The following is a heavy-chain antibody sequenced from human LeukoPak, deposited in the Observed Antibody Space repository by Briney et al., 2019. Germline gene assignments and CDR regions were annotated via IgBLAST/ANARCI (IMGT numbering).Heavy chain of an antibody. J-gene: IGHJ4*02. D-gene: IGHD3-10*01. CDR2: ISYDGSNK. V-gene: IGHV3-30*18. Sequence: GGSLRLSCAASGFTFSSYGMHWVRQAPGKGLEWVAVISYDGSNKYYADSVKGRFTISRDNSKNTLYLQMNSLRAEDTAVYYCAKESPFSDDSGSYYHFDYWGQGTLVTVSS. CDR3: AKESPFSDDSGSYYHFDY. CDR1: GFTFSSYG.